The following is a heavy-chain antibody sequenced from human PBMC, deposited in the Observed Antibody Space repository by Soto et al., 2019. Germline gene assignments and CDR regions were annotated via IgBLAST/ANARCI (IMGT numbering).Heavy chain of an antibody. V-gene: IGHV1-69*13. CDR2: IIPIFGTA. Sequence: QVQLVQSGAEVKKPGASVKVSCKASGYTFTSYGISWVRQAPGQGLEWMGGIIPIFGTANYAQKFQGRVTITADESTSTAYMELSSLRSEDTAVYYCARAPERGYSGYDYLGDYWGQGTLVTVSS. CDR3: ARAPERGYSGYDYLGDY. CDR1: GYTFTSYG. D-gene: IGHD5-12*01. J-gene: IGHJ4*02.